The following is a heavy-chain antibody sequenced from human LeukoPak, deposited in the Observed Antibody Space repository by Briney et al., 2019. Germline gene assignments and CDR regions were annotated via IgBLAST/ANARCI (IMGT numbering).Heavy chain of an antibody. J-gene: IGHJ3*02. CDR1: GFTFSSYA. CDR3: AKDPNGDYIGTFDI. D-gene: IGHD4-17*01. Sequence: PGGSLRLSCAASGFTFSSYAMSWVRQAPGKGLEWVSVISGSGGRTSYADSVKGRFTVSRDNSKNTLYLQMNSLRAEDTAVYYCAKDPNGDYIGTFDIWGQGTMVTVSS. CDR2: ISGSGGRT. V-gene: IGHV3-23*01.